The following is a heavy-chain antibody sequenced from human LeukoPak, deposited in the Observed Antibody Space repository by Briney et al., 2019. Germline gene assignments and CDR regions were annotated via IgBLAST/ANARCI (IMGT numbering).Heavy chain of an antibody. CDR1: GFTFSSYA. D-gene: IGHD1-26*01. CDR2: ISYDGSNK. Sequence: TGGSLRLSCAASGFTFSSYAMHWVRQAPGKGLEWVAVISYDGSNKYYADSVKGRFTISRDNSKNTLYLQMNSLRAEDTAVYYCARGGSYSYDYWGQGTLVTVSS. J-gene: IGHJ4*02. V-gene: IGHV3-30-3*01. CDR3: ARGGSYSYDY.